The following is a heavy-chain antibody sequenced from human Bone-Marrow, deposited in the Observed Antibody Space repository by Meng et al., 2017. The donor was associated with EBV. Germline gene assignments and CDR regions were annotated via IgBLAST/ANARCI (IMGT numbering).Heavy chain of an antibody. Sequence: QVQLPQGGAGLLKPSEPLSPTCAVYGGSFSGYYWSWIRQPPGKGLEWIGYMYYNGITYYNPSLKSRVTISGDSSKNQFSLKLTSVTAADTAVYFCARGSSFCSGGSCFENWGQGTLVTVSS. CDR2: MYYNGIT. J-gene: IGHJ4*02. D-gene: IGHD2-15*01. CDR3: ARGSSFCSGGSCFEN. V-gene: IGHV4-34*11. CDR1: GGSFSGYY.